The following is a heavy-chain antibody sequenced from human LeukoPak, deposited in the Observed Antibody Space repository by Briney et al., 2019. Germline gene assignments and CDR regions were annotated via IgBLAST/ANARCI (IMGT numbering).Heavy chain of an antibody. J-gene: IGHJ4*02. Sequence: SETLSLTCTVSGVSISSYYWSWIRQTPGKGLEWIWYIYTSGSTNYNPSLKSRVTISADTSKNQFSLKLSSVTAADTAVYYCARAPGDGSFDYWGQGTLVSVSS. V-gene: IGHV4-4*09. CDR1: GVSISSYY. CDR2: IYTSGST. CDR3: ARAPGDGSFDY. D-gene: IGHD1-26*01.